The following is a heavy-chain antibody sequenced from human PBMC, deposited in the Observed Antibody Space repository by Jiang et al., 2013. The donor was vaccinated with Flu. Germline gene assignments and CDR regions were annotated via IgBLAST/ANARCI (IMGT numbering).Heavy chain of an antibody. CDR2: SIIVEST. CDR3: ARPANAVAGKGDWFDP. CDR1: GGSFSGYY. Sequence: LSLTCAVYGGSFSGYYWSWIRQPQGRGWSGLGKSIIVESTNYNPSLKSRVTISVDTSKNQFSLKLSSVTAADTAVYYCARPANAVAGKGDWFDPWGQGTLVTVSS. V-gene: IGHV4-34*01. J-gene: IGHJ5*02. D-gene: IGHD6-19*01.